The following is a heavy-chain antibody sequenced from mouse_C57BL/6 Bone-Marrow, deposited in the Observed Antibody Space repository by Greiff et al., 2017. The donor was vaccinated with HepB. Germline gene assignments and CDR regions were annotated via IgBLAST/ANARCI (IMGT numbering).Heavy chain of an antibody. CDR3: ARGRLRRLDY. CDR1: GYTFTSYW. V-gene: IGHV1-61*01. CDR2: IYPSDSET. D-gene: IGHD2-4*01. Sequence: VKLQQPGAELVRPGSSVKLSCKASGYTFTSYWMDWVKQRPGQGLEWIGNIYPSDSETHYNQKFKDKATLTVDKSPSTAYMQLSSLTSEDSAVYYCARGRLRRLDYWGQGTTLTVSS. J-gene: IGHJ2*01.